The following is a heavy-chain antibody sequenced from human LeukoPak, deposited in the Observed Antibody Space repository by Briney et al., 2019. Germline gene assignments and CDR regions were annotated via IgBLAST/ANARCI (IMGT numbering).Heavy chain of an antibody. J-gene: IGHJ4*02. D-gene: IGHD1-26*01. V-gene: IGHV4-34*01. Sequence: SETLSLTCAVYGGSFSNYYWTWIRQPPGKGLEWIGEINHSGSSNYNPSLKSRVTISVDTSKNQVSLNLSSVTAADTAVYYCARRPGGWELLSRKSHFDFWGQGVLVTVSS. CDR2: INHSGSS. CDR3: ARRPGGWELLSRKSHFDF. CDR1: GGSFSNYY.